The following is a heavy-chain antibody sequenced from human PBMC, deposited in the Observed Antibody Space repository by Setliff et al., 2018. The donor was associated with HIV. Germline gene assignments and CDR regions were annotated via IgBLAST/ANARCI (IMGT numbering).Heavy chain of an antibody. Sequence: PSETLSLTCTVPGGSMNSGGYYWTWIRQHPGKGLEWIGYIYASGSPDYNPSLESRVTISSDTSKNQFSLKLKSVTGADTAVYYCARVFHSLPTGLNDPFDMWGQGTLVTVSS. CDR1: GGSMNSGGYY. J-gene: IGHJ3*02. CDR2: IYASGSP. CDR3: ARVFHSLPTGLNDPFDM. V-gene: IGHV4-31*03. D-gene: IGHD4-17*01.